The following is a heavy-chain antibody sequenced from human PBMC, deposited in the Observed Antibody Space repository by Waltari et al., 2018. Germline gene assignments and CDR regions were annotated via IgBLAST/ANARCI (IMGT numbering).Heavy chain of an antibody. CDR3: ATGYRRWLQFFAFDI. J-gene: IGHJ3*02. Sequence: QVQLVQSGAEVKKPGASVKVSCKASGYTFTSYDINWVRQAPGKGLEWMGGFGPEDGETIYAQKFQGRVTMTEDTSTDTAYMELSSLRSEDTAVYYCATGYRRWLQFFAFDIWGQGTMVTVSS. CDR1: GYTFTSYD. D-gene: IGHD5-12*01. CDR2: FGPEDGET. V-gene: IGHV1-24*01.